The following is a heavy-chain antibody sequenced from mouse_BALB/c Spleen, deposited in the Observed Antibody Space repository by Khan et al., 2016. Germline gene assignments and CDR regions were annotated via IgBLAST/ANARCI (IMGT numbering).Heavy chain of an antibody. Sequence: EVQLLETGGGLVQPGGSRGLSCEGSGFTFSGFWMSWVRQTPGKTLEWIGDINSDGSAINYAPSIKDRFTIFRANDTSTLYLQMSNVRSEDTATYFCMRYNDYYWYFDVWGAGTTVTVSS. CDR1: GFTFSGFW. CDR2: INSDGSAI. V-gene: IGHV11-2*02. D-gene: IGHD2-4*01. J-gene: IGHJ1*01. CDR3: MRYNDYYWYFDV.